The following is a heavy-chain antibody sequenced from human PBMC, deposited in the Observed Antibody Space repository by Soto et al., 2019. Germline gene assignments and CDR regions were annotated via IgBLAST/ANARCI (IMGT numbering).Heavy chain of an antibody. CDR3: ARHIDY. V-gene: IGHV4-30-2*03. J-gene: IGHJ4*02. Sequence: SETLSLTCAVSGGSISSGGFSWTWIRQPPGGGLEWIGNIYHSGTASYNPALTSRVTISIDISKNLFSLTLRSVTAADTAVYYCARHIDYWGQGTLVTVSS. CDR2: IYHSGTA. CDR1: GGSISSGGFS.